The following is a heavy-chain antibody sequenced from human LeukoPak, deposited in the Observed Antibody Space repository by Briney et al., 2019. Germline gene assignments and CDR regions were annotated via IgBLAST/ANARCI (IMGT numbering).Heavy chain of an antibody. CDR2: IYYSGST. J-gene: IGHJ4*02. CDR1: GGSISSYY. D-gene: IGHD4-17*01. Sequence: SETLSLTCTVSGGSISSYYWSWIRQPPGKGPEWIGYIYYSGSTNYNPSLKSRVTISVDTSKNQFSLKLSSVTAADTAVYYCARSHGDLATFDYWGQGTLVTVSS. CDR3: ARSHGDLATFDY. V-gene: IGHV4-59*01.